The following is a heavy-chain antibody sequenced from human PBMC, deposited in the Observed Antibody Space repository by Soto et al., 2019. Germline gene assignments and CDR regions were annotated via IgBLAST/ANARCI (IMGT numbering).Heavy chain of an antibody. CDR1: GFTFSSYS. J-gene: IGHJ5*02. Sequence: EVQLVESGGGLVKPGGSLRLSCAASGFTFSSYSMNWVRQTPGKGLEWVSCISSSGGYIYYADSVKGRFTISRDNARNSLYLQISSLRAEDTAVYFCARGHGSDPYTWFDPWGQGTLVTVSS. CDR2: ISSSGGYI. V-gene: IGHV3-21*01. CDR3: ARGHGSDPYTWFDP.